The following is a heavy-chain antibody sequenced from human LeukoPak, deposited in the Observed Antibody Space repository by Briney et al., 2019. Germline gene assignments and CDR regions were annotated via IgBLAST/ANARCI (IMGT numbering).Heavy chain of an antibody. CDR2: IYSGGST. Sequence: PGGSLRLSCAASGFTVSSNYMSWVRQAPGKGLEWVSVIYSGGSTYYADSVKGRLTISRDNPKSTLYLQMNSLRAEDTAVYYCARGLSITMFGVVTPYSYYGMDVWGQGTTVTVSS. V-gene: IGHV3-53*01. D-gene: IGHD3-3*01. J-gene: IGHJ6*02. CDR1: GFTVSSNY. CDR3: ARGLSITMFGVVTPYSYYGMDV.